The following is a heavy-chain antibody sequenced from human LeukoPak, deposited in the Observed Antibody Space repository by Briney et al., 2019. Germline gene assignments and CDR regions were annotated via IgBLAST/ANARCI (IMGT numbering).Heavy chain of an antibody. D-gene: IGHD2-2*01. V-gene: IGHV5-51*01. CDR3: ARQLCSTTSCSNAFDI. CDR1: GYSFTSYW. CDR2: IYPGDSDT. J-gene: IGHJ3*02. Sequence: GESLKISCKGSGYSFTSYWIGWVRQMPGKGLEWMGIIYPGDSDTRYIPSFQGQVTIAADQSISTAYLQWSSLKASDTAMYYCARQLCSTTSCSNAFDIWGQGTMVTVSS.